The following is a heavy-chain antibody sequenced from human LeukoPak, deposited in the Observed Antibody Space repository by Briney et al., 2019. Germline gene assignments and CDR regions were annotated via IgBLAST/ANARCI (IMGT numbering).Heavy chain of an antibody. CDR3: ARGGTYYYDSSGFTLPFDY. J-gene: IGHJ4*02. CDR2: ISSNGGST. CDR1: GFTFSSYA. Sequence: HPGGSLRLSCAASGFTFSSYAMHWVRQAPGKGLEYVSAISSNGGSTYYANSVKGRFTISRDNSKDTLYLQMNSLRAEDTAVYYCARGGTYYYDSSGFTLPFDYWGQGTLVTVSS. D-gene: IGHD3-22*01. V-gene: IGHV3-64*01.